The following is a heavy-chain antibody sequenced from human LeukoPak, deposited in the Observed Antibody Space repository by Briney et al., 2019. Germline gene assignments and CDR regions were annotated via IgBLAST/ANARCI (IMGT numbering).Heavy chain of an antibody. CDR3: ARTPYSSSWVPFDY. Sequence: PSETLSLTCTVSGGSISSYYWSWIRQPPGKGLEWIGYIYYSGSTNYNPSLKSRVTISVDTSKNQFSLKLSSVTAADTAVYYCARTPYSSSWVPFDYWGQGTLVTVSS. D-gene: IGHD6-6*01. V-gene: IGHV4-59*01. CDR2: IYYSGST. J-gene: IGHJ4*02. CDR1: GGSISSYY.